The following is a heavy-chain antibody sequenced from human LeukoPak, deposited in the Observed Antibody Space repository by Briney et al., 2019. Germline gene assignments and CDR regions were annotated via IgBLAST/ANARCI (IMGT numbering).Heavy chain of an antibody. V-gene: IGHV5-10-1*01. CDR1: VYIFTIYW. J-gene: IGHJ4*02. Sequence: PGESLKISCKCSVYIFTIYWISWVRQMPGKGLEWMGRIDPSDSYTNYSPSFQGHVTISADKSISTAYLQWSSLKASDNAMYYCARLLFGRDGYFDYWGQGTLVTVSS. CDR2: IDPSDSYT. D-gene: IGHD5-24*01. CDR3: ARLLFGRDGYFDY.